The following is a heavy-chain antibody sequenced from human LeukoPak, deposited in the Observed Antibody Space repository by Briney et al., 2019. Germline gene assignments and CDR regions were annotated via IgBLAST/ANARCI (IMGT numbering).Heavy chain of an antibody. CDR3: AKIADYDILTGYYTPFDY. Sequence: GGSLRLSCAASGFTFSSYAMSWVRQAPGKGPEWVSAISGSGGSTYYADSVKGRLTISRDNSKNTLYLQMNSLRAEDTAVYYCAKIADYDILTGYYTPFDYWGQGTLVTVSS. CDR2: ISGSGGST. D-gene: IGHD3-9*01. J-gene: IGHJ4*02. V-gene: IGHV3-23*01. CDR1: GFTFSSYA.